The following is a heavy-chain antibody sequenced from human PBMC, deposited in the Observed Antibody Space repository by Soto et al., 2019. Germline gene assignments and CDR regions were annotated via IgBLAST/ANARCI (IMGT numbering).Heavy chain of an antibody. CDR1: GYTFTSYG. CDR2: ISAYNGNT. D-gene: IGHD3-3*01. Sequence: QVQLVQSGAEVKKPGASVKVSCKASGYTFTSYGISWVRQAPGQGLEWMGWISAYNGNTNYAQKLQGRVTMTTDTSTXXAXMXQRSLRSDDTAVYYCARDVLRFLEWLNIYYYYGMDVWGQGTTVTVSS. J-gene: IGHJ6*02. V-gene: IGHV1-18*01. CDR3: ARDVLRFLEWLNIYYYYGMDV.